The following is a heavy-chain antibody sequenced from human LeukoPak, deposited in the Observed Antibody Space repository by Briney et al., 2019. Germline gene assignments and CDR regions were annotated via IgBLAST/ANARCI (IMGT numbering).Heavy chain of an antibody. CDR1: GFTFSSYE. CDR2: ISSSGTTI. J-gene: IGHJ4*02. V-gene: IGHV3-48*03. CDR3: ARVRSSMAARYFDC. D-gene: IGHD6-6*01. Sequence: PGGSLRLSCAASGFTFSSYEMNWVRQAPGKGLEWVSYISSSGTTIYYADSVKGRFTISRDNAKNSLYLHMNSLRAEDAAVYYCARVRSSMAARYFDCWGRGTLVTVSS.